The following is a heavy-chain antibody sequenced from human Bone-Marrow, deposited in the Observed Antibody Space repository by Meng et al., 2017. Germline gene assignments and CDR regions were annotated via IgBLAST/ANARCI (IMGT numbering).Heavy chain of an antibody. CDR2: ISSSGSTI. V-gene: IGHV3-48*03. CDR1: GFTFSSYE. D-gene: IGHD3-9*01. J-gene: IGHJ4*02. Sequence: GESLKISCAASGFTFSSYEMNWVRQAPGKGLEWVSYISSSGSTIYYADSVKSRFTISRDNTKNSLYLQMNSLRAEDTAVYDCARDVYEMLTGYYKRFDYWGQGTLVTVSS. CDR3: ARDVYEMLTGYYKRFDY.